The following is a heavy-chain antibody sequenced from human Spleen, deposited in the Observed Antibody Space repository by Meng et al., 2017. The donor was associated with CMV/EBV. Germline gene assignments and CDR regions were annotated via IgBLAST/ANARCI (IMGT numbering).Heavy chain of an antibody. V-gene: IGHV3-33*06. D-gene: IGHD2-2*01. CDR3: AKEGRYCSSTSCHQLDY. Sequence: GESLKISCAASGFTFSSYGMHWVRQAPGKGLEWVAVIWYDGSNKYYADSVKGRFTISRGNSKNTLYLQMNSLRAEDTAVYYCAKEGRYCSSTSCHQLDYWGQGTLVTVSS. CDR1: GFTFSSYG. J-gene: IGHJ4*02. CDR2: IWYDGSNK.